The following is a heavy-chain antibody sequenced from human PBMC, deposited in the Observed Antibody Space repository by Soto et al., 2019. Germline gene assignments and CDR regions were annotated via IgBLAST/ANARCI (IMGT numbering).Heavy chain of an antibody. D-gene: IGHD7-27*01. CDR1: GGSISSYY. CDR3: ASNPGAWGPDSVFDY. V-gene: IGHV4-59*01. Sequence: QVQLQESGPGLVKPSATLSLTCTVSGGSISSYYWRWVRQPPGKGLEWIGYIYYSGSTNYNPSIKRRVTISVDTSKNQVSLKLSAVTAADTAGYYCASNPGAWGPDSVFDYWGQGTRVTVSS. CDR2: IYYSGST. J-gene: IGHJ4*02.